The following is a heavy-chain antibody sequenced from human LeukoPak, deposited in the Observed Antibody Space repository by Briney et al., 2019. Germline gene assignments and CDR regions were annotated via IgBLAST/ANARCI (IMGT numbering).Heavy chain of an antibody. CDR2: IYYSGST. D-gene: IGHD2-15*01. V-gene: IGHV4-39*01. CDR1: GGSISSSSYY. Sequence: SETLSLTCTVSGGSISSSSYYWGWIRQPPGKGLEWIGSIYYSGSTYYNPSLKSRVTISVDTSKNQFSLELSSVTAADTAVYYCARGQVDYFDYRGQGTLVTVSS. J-gene: IGHJ4*02. CDR3: ARGQVDYFDY.